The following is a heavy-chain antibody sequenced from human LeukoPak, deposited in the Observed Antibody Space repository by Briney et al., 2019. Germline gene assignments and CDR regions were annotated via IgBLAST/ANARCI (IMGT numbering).Heavy chain of an antibody. CDR3: ARAALEYCSGGSCPGHY. V-gene: IGHV3-48*04. CDR1: GFTFSSYS. D-gene: IGHD2-15*01. CDR2: ISSSGSTI. J-gene: IGHJ4*02. Sequence: GGSLRLSCAASGFTFSSYSMNWVRQAPGKGLEWVSYISSSGSTIYYADSVKGRFTISRDNAKNSLYLQMNSLRAEDTAVYYCARAALEYCSGGSCPGHYWGQGTLVTVSS.